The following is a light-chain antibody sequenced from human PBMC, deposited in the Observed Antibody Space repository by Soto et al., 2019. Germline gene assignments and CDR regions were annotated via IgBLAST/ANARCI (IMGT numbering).Light chain of an antibody. CDR3: AAWDDSLNGWV. V-gene: IGLV1-36*01. CDR2: YDD. Sequence: QSVLTQPPSVSDAPRQRVTIYCSGSSSNIGNNAVNWYQQLPGKAPKLLIYYDDLLPSGVSDRFSGSKSGTSASLAISGLQSEDEADYYCAAWDDSLNGWVFGGGTKLTVL. J-gene: IGLJ3*02. CDR1: SSNIGNNA.